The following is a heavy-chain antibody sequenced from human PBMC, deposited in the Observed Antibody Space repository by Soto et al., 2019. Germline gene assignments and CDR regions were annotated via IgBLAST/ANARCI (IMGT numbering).Heavy chain of an antibody. CDR3: AKGLPLFRYDSSGPFDY. V-gene: IGHV3-23*01. D-gene: IGHD3-22*01. Sequence: GGSLRLSCAASGFTFSSYAMSWVRQAPGKGLEWVSAISGSGGSTYYADSVKGRFTISRDNSKNTLYLQMNSLRAEDTAVYYCAKGLPLFRYDSSGPFDYWGQGTLVTVSS. J-gene: IGHJ4*02. CDR2: ISGSGGST. CDR1: GFTFSSYA.